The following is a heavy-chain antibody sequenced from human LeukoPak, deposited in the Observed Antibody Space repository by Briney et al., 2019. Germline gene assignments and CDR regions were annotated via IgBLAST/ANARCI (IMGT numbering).Heavy chain of an antibody. CDR3: ARGSDLVWGSYRYY. J-gene: IGHJ4*02. CDR1: GYTLTELS. Sequence: ASVKVSCKVSGYTLTELSMHWVRQAPGQGLEWMGWINPNSGGTNYAQKFQGRVTMTRDTSISTAYMELSRLRSDDTAVYYCARGSDLVWGSYRYYWGQGTLVTVSS. V-gene: IGHV1-2*02. D-gene: IGHD3-16*02. CDR2: INPNSGGT.